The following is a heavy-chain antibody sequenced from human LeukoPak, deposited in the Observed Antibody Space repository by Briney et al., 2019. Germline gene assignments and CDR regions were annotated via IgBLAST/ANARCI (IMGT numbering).Heavy chain of an antibody. CDR3: ARDRPPQGYSSSWYTLNWFDP. D-gene: IGHD6-13*01. J-gene: IGHJ5*02. Sequence: ASVKVSCKASGYTFTGYYMHWVRQAPGQGLEWMGWINPNSGGTNYAQKFQGRVTMTRDTSISTAYMELSRLRSDDTAVYYCARDRPPQGYSSSWYTLNWFDPWGQGTLVTVSS. CDR2: INPNSGGT. V-gene: IGHV1-2*02. CDR1: GYTFTGYY.